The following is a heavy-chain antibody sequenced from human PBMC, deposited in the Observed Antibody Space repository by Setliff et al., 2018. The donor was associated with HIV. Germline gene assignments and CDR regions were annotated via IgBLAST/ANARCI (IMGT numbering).Heavy chain of an antibody. J-gene: IGHJ4*02. CDR3: ARVVAGTYYFDY. D-gene: IGHD6-19*01. CDR2: IYYSGST. CDR1: GGSISSHY. V-gene: IGHV4-59*11. Sequence: SETLSLTCTVSGGSISSHYWSWIRQPPGKGLEWIGSIYYSGSTNYNPSLKSRVTISVGTSKNQFSLKLSSVTAADTAVYYCARVVAGTYYFDYWGQGTLVTVSS.